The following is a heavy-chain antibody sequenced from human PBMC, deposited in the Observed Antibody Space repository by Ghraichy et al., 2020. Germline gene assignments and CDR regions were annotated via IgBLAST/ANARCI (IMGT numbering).Heavy chain of an antibody. Sequence: ASVKVSCKASGYTFTSYGISWVRQAPGQGLEWMGWISAYNGNTNYAQKLQGRVTMTTDTSTSTAYMELRSLRSDDTAVYYCARGKEVTIFGVVPAYYYGMDVWGQGTTVTVSS. CDR3: ARGKEVTIFGVVPAYYYGMDV. J-gene: IGHJ6*02. D-gene: IGHD3-3*01. CDR1: GYTFTSYG. V-gene: IGHV1-18*01. CDR2: ISAYNGNT.